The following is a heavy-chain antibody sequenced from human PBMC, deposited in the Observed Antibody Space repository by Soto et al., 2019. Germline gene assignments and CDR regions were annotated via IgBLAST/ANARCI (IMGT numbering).Heavy chain of an antibody. Sequence: QVQLQQWGAGLLKPSETLSLTCAVYGGSFSGYYWSWIRQPPGKGLEWIGEINHSGSTNYNPSLKSRVTISVDTSKNQFSLKLSSVTAADTAVYYCARDTVTNGRFDYWGQGTLVTVSS. D-gene: IGHD4-17*01. J-gene: IGHJ4*02. CDR2: INHSGST. CDR3: ARDTVTNGRFDY. CDR1: GGSFSGYY. V-gene: IGHV4-34*01.